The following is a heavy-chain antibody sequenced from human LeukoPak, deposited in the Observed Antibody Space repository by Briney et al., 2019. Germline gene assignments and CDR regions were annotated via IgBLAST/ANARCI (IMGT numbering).Heavy chain of an antibody. D-gene: IGHD6-13*01. V-gene: IGHV3-66*04. CDR2: IYNGGNT. J-gene: IGHJ4*02. CDR1: GFTFSLYS. CDR3: ARHQQEASAGKYYFDY. Sequence: GGSLRLSCGASGFTFSLYSMNWVRQAPGKGLEWLSIIYNGGNTVYADSVKGRFTISSDDSKNTLHLQMISLRSEDTAVYYCARHQQEASAGKYYFDYWGQGALVTVSS.